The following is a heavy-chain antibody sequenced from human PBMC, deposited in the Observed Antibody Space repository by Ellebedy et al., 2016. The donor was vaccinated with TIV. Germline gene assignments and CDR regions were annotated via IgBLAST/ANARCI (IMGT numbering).Heavy chain of an antibody. CDR3: AKERGYGSGSYSFDS. V-gene: IGHV3-74*01. Sequence: GGSLRLSCAASGFTFSADVMHWVRQAPGKGLVWVSRISHDGTTTDYVDSVKGRFTVSRDNSKNTLYLQMNSLRAEDTAVYYCAKERGYGSGSYSFDSWGQGTLVTVSS. D-gene: IGHD3-10*01. CDR2: ISHDGTTT. J-gene: IGHJ4*02. CDR1: GFTFSADV.